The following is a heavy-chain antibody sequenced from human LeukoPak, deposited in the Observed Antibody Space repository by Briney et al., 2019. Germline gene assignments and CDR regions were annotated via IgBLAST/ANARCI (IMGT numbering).Heavy chain of an antibody. CDR1: GGSFSGYY. V-gene: IGHV4-34*01. Sequence: SETLSLTCAVYGGSFSGYYWSWIRQPPGKGLEWIGEINHSGSTNYNPSLKSRVTISVDTSKNQFSLKLSSVTAADTAVYYCARDPARGFVNWFDPWGQGTLVTVSS. CDR2: INHSGST. J-gene: IGHJ5*02. CDR3: ARDPARGFVNWFDP. D-gene: IGHD2-15*01.